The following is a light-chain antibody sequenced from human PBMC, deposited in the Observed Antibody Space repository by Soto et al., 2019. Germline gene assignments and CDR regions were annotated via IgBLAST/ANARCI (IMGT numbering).Light chain of an antibody. CDR3: SSYTSSRTYI. J-gene: IGLJ1*01. CDR1: SSDVGGYNY. V-gene: IGLV2-14*03. Sequence: QSVLAQHASVSGSPGQSITISCTGTSSDVGGYNYVSWYQQHPGKAPKLIFYDVSNRPSGVSNRFSGSKSGNTASLTISGLQAEDEADYYCSSYTSSRTYIFGTGTKVTVL. CDR2: DVS.